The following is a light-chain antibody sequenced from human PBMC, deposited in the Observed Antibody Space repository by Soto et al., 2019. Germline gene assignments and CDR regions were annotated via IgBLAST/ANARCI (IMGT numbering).Light chain of an antibody. Sequence: DIQMTHSPSTLSSSLLDRVTITSRASQTISSWLAWYQQKPGKAPKLLIYDASSLQSGVPSRFSGSGSGTEFTLTISSLQPDDFATYYCQQYNTFWTFGQGSKVDI. J-gene: IGKJ1*01. CDR1: QTISSW. CDR3: QQYNTFWT. V-gene: IGKV1-5*01. CDR2: DAS.